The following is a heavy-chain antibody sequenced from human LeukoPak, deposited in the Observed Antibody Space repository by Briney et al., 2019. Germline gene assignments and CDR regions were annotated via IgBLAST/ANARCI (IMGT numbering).Heavy chain of an antibody. V-gene: IGHV3-53*04. CDR1: GFTVSSNY. CDR3: ARERYCSSTSCYPFDY. J-gene: IGHJ4*02. D-gene: IGHD2-2*01. CDR2: IYSGGST. Sequence: PGGSLRLSCAASGFTVSSNYMSWVRQAPGRGLEWVSVIYSGGSTYYADSVKGRFTISRHNSKNTLYLQMNSLRAEDTAVYYCARERYCSSTSCYPFDYWGQGTLVTVSS.